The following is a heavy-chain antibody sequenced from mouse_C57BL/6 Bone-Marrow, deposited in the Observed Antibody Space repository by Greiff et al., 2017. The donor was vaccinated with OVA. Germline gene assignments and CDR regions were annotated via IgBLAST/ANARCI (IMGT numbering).Heavy chain of an antibody. V-gene: IGHV1-81*01. CDR1: GYTFTSYG. Sequence: QVQLQQSGAELARPGASVKLSCKASGYTFTSYGISWVKQRTGQGLEWIGEIYHRSGNTYYNEKFKGKATLTADKSSSTAYMELRSLTSEDSAVYFCARWITTVAMDYWGQGTSVTVSS. CDR2: IYHRSGNT. D-gene: IGHD1-1*01. CDR3: ARWITTVAMDY. J-gene: IGHJ4*01.